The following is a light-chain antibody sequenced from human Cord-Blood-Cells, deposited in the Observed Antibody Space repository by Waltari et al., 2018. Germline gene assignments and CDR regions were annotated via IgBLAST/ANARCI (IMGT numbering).Light chain of an antibody. CDR2: DVS. J-gene: IGLJ2*01. Sequence: QSALTQPRSVSGSPGQSATISCTGTSSDVGVYNYVSWYQHHPGKAPKLMIYDVSKRPSGVPDRFSGSKSGNTASLTISGLQAEDEADYYCCSYAGSYTWVFGGGTKLTVL. CDR3: CSYAGSYTWV. V-gene: IGLV2-11*01. CDR1: SSDVGVYNY.